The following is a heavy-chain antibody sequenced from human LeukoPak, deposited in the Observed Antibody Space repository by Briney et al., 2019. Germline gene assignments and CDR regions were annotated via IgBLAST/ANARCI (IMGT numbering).Heavy chain of an antibody. D-gene: IGHD6-19*01. CDR3: ARRQYSSGWFNYYYYYMDV. V-gene: IGHV4-34*01. Sequence: SETLSLTCAVYGGSFSGYYWSWIRQPPGKGLEWIGEINHSGSTNYNPSLKSRVTISVDTSKNQFSLKLSSVTAADTAVYYCARRQYSSGWFNYYYYYMDVWGKGTTVTISS. CDR1: GGSFSGYY. J-gene: IGHJ6*03. CDR2: INHSGST.